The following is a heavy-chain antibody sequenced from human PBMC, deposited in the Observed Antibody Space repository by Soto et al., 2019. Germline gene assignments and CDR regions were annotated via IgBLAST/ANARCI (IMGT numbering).Heavy chain of an antibody. Sequence: QVTLKESGPVLVQPTETLTLRCTVSGVSITDSEMGVRWIRQPPGQPLEWLAHIDSSGEKSYRTFLKSRPAISKDTSKSQIVLTMTNMDPADTATYYCARRHLAVAVSPWFDPWGQGIPVTVSS. CDR2: IDSSGEK. V-gene: IGHV2-26*01. J-gene: IGHJ5*02. CDR1: GVSITDSEMG. D-gene: IGHD6-19*01. CDR3: ARRHLAVAVSPWFDP.